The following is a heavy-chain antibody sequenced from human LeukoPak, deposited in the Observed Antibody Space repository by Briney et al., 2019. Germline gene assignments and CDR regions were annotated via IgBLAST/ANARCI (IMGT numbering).Heavy chain of an antibody. CDR1: GGSISSYY. D-gene: IGHD4-11*01. J-gene: IGHJ4*02. V-gene: IGHV4-59*01. CDR3: ASGNDYSNYYFDY. Sequence: PSETLSLTCTVSGGSISSYYWSWIRQPPGKGLEWIGYIYNSGSASYNPSLKSRLTISEDTSRNQFSLKLSSVTAADTAVYYCASGNDYSNYYFDYWGQGTLVTVSS. CDR2: IYNSGSA.